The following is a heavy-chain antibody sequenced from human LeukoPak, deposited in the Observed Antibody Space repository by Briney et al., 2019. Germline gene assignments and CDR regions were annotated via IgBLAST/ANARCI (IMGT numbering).Heavy chain of an antibody. CDR1: GYSISSGYY. CDR3: AREGGVATTN. J-gene: IGHJ4*02. Sequence: SETLSLTCTVSGYSISSGYYWGWIRQPPGKGLEWIGSIYHSGSTNYNPSLKSRVTMSVDTSKNQFSLKLSSVTAADTAVYYCAREGGVATTNWGQGTLVTVSS. CDR2: IYHSGST. D-gene: IGHD5-12*01. V-gene: IGHV4-38-2*02.